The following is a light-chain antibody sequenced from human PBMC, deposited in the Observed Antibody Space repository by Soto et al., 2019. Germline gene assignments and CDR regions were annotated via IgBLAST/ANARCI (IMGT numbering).Light chain of an antibody. CDR2: GAS. J-gene: IGKJ4*01. CDR1: QSVNNN. Sequence: EIVMTQSPATLSVSPGERATLSCRASQSVNNNLAWYQHKPGQAPRLLIYGASTRPTGIPARFSGSASGTDFTLTISSLQSEDFAVYYCQQYNNWPPLTFGGGTRVEIK. CDR3: QQYNNWPPLT. V-gene: IGKV3-15*01.